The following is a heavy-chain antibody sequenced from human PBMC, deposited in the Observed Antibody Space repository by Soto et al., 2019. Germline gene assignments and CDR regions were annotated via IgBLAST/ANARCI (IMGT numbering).Heavy chain of an antibody. CDR2: INSDGSST. J-gene: IGHJ6*02. Sequence: PGGSLRLSCAASGFTFSSYWMHWVRQAPGKGLVWVSRINSDGSSTSYADSVRGRFTISRDNAKNTLYLQMNSLRAEYTAVYYCARQFTHYYYYGMDVWGQGTTVTVSS. CDR1: GFTFSSYW. CDR3: ARQFTHYYYYGMDV. V-gene: IGHV3-74*01.